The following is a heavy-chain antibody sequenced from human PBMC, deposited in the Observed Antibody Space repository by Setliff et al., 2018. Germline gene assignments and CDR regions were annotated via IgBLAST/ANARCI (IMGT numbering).Heavy chain of an antibody. CDR2: INHSGST. Sequence: PSETLSLTCAVYGGSFSGYYWSWIRQPPGKGLEWIGEINHSGSTNYNPSLESRVTISIHTSKNQFSLNLSSVTAADTAVYYCARRSSFWSGYFDYWGQGTLVTVSS. CDR3: ARRSSFWSGYFDY. D-gene: IGHD3-3*01. V-gene: IGHV4-34*01. J-gene: IGHJ4*02. CDR1: GGSFSGYY.